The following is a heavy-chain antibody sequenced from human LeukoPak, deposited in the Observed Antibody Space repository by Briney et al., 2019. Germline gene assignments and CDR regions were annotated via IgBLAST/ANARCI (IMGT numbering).Heavy chain of an antibody. D-gene: IGHD6-6*01. J-gene: IGHJ6*02. CDR3: ARVSEYSSSDGMDV. CDR2: IYSGGST. CDR1: GFTVSSNY. Sequence: GGSLRLSCAASGFTVSSNYMSWVRQAPGKGLEWVSVIYSGGSTYYGDSVKGRFTISGDNSKNTLYLQMNSLRAEDTAVYHCARVSEYSSSDGMDVWGQGTTVTVSS. V-gene: IGHV3-66*01.